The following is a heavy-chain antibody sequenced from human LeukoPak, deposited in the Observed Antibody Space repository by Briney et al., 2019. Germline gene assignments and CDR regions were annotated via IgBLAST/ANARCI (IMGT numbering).Heavy chain of an antibody. V-gene: IGHV3-64D*09. CDR1: GFTFSTYP. CDR2: IFANGDIT. J-gene: IGHJ6*02. Sequence: GGSLRLSCSASGFTFSTYPMHWARQAPGKGLEYVSTIFANGDITSYAASVKGRFTTSRDNSKNTLYLQMSSLRPEDTAVYYCVKSPSDGLDVWGQGATVTVSS. CDR3: VKSPSDGLDV.